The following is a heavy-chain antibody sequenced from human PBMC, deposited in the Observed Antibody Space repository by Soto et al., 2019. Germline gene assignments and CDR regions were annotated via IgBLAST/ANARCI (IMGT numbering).Heavy chain of an antibody. V-gene: IGHV3-11*01. CDR3: ARVKECSSTSCYARDAFDI. CDR2: ISSGGSAI. D-gene: IGHD2-2*01. CDR1: GFTFSDHY. J-gene: IGHJ3*02. Sequence: GSLRLSCAASGFTFSDHYMSWIRQAPGKGLEWVSYISSGGSAIYYADSVKGRFTISRDNGKNSLYLQMNSLRAEDTAVYYCARVKECSSTSCYARDAFDIWGQGTMVTVSS.